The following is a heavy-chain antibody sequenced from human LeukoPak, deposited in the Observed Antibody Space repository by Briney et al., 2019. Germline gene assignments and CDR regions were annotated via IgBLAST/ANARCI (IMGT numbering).Heavy chain of an antibody. V-gene: IGHV4-39*01. J-gene: IGHJ3*02. CDR1: GDSISSSSYY. CDR3: ARHRTRPGAFDI. CDR2: IYYSGST. Sequence: SETLSLTCTVSGDSISSSSYYWGWLRQPPGKGLEWIGSIYYSGSTYYNPSLKSRVTISVDTSKNQFSLKLSSVTAADTAVYYCARHRTRPGAFDIWGQGTMVTVSS. D-gene: IGHD7-27*01.